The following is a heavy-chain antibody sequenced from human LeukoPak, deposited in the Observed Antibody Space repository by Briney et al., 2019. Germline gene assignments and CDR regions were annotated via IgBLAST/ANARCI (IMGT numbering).Heavy chain of an antibody. CDR3: AIRKYYDILTGYRKIPTSGFDP. D-gene: IGHD3-9*01. CDR2: INHSGST. CDR1: GGSFSYYY. J-gene: IGHJ5*02. V-gene: IGHV4-34*01. Sequence: PSETLSLTCAVYGGSFSYYYWSWIRQPPGKTLERMGEINHSGSTNYNPSLKSRVTISVDTSKNQFSLKLSSVTAADTAVYYCAIRKYYDILTGYRKIPTSGFDPWGQGTLVTVSS.